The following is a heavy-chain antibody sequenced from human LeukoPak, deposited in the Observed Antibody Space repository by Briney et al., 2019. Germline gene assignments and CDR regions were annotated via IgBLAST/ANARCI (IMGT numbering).Heavy chain of an antibody. CDR1: GYTLTELS. J-gene: IGHJ5*02. D-gene: IGHD6-13*01. Sequence: ASVKVSCKVSGYTLTELSMHWVRQAPGKGLAWMEGFDPEDGETIYAQKFQGRVTLTEDTSADTAYMELSSLRSEDTAVYYCASSSWYVNWFDPWGQGTLVTVSS. CDR2: FDPEDGET. V-gene: IGHV1-24*01. CDR3: ASSSWYVNWFDP.